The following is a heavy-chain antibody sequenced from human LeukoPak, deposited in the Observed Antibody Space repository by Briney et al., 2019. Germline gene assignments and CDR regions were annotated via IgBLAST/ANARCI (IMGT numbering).Heavy chain of an antibody. Sequence: SETLSLTCTVSGGSISSNNFYGGLIRQPPGKGLEWIGSIYSGGSTFYNPSLKSRVTLSVDTSKNQFSLKLSSVTAADTAVYYCARGAYGDGWYFDYWGQGTLVTVSS. D-gene: IGHD4-17*01. CDR3: ARGAYGDGWYFDY. CDR1: GGSISSNNFY. CDR2: IYSGGST. V-gene: IGHV4-39*07. J-gene: IGHJ4*02.